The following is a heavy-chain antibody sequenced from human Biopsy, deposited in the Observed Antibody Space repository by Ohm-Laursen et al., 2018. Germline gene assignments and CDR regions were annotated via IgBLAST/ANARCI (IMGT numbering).Heavy chain of an antibody. J-gene: IGHJ5*02. CDR3: ARGDYFDSNGYFWFDP. CDR1: GGSISSGGSY. Sequence: SQTLSLTCTVSGGSISSGGSYWSWIRPRPGTGLVWIGYIFNSTYTYYNPSLKNLLIISGDTSKNQFSLKLNSVTVADTAVYYCARGDYFDSNGYFWFDPWGRGTLVTVSS. V-gene: IGHV4-31*01. CDR2: IFNSTYT. D-gene: IGHD3-22*01.